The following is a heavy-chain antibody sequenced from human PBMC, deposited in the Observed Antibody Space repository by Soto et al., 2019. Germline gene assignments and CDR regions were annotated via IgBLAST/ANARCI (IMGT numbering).Heavy chain of an antibody. CDR3: AREKRYDFWSGYYTGRYGMDV. J-gene: IGHJ6*02. CDR2: IYYSGST. D-gene: IGHD3-3*01. V-gene: IGHV4-59*01. CDR1: GGSIRSYY. Sequence: PLETLSLTFNVSGGSIRSYYWSWIRQPPGKGLEWIGYIYYSGSTNYNPSLKSRVTISVDTSKNQFSLKLSSVTAADTAVYYCAREKRYDFWSGYYTGRYGMDVWGQGTTVTVSS.